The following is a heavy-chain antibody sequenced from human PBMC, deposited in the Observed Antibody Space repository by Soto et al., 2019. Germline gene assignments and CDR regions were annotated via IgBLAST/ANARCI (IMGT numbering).Heavy chain of an antibody. CDR2: ISGSGGST. CDR1: GFTFSSYA. J-gene: IGHJ5*02. D-gene: IGHD3-3*02. Sequence: GGSLRLSCAASGFTFSSYAMSWVRQAPGKGLKWVSTISGSGGSTYYADSVKGRFTISRDNSKNTLYLQMNNLRAEDTAVYYCAKTFSNPPNWFDPWGQGTLVTVSS. V-gene: IGHV3-23*01. CDR3: AKTFSNPPNWFDP.